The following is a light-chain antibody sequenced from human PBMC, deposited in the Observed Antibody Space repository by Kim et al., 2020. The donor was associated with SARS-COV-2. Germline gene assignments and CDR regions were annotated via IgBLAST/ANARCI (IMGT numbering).Light chain of an antibody. CDR3: QSYDSSLSGV. CDR2: GNS. J-gene: IGLJ2*01. Sequence: GQRVTISCTGSSSTIGAGYDVHWYQQLPGTAPKLLIYGNSNRPSGVPDRFSGSKSGTSASLAITGLQAEDEADYYCQSYDSSLSGVFGGGTQLTVL. CDR1: SSTIGAGYD. V-gene: IGLV1-40*01.